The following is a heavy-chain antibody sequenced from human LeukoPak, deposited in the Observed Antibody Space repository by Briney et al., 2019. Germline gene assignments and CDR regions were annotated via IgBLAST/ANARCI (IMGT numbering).Heavy chain of an antibody. V-gene: IGHV3-30*18. CDR1: GFTFSSYF. D-gene: IGHD5-12*01. J-gene: IGHJ4*01. CDR3: AKERGYGGYDWGY. CDR2: ISYDGSNK. Sequence: GCSLTLSYAPSGFTFSSYFMHGLRPAAGKGLEGVAVISYDGSNKYHPHSVNGRFTIPIDKSNNKLDLQMNSLRADDTAGYYCAKERGYGGYDWGYSGHGTLFTLSS.